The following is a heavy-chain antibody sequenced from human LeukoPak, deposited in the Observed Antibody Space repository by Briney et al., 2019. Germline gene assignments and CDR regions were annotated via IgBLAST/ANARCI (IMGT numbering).Heavy chain of an antibody. CDR2: IYYSGST. V-gene: IGHV4-59*01. J-gene: IGHJ1*01. CDR3: ATSRDGYRPYFQH. Sequence: PSETLSLTCTVSGGSISSYYWSWIRQPPGKGLEWIGYIYYSGSTNYNPSLKSRVTISVDTSKNQFSLKLSSVTAADTAVYYCATSRDGYRPYFQHWGQGTLVTVSS. D-gene: IGHD5-24*01. CDR1: GGSISSYY.